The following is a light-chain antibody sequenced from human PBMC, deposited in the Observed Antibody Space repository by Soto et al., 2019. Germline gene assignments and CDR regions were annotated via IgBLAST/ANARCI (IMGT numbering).Light chain of an antibody. CDR3: QQYNSYPYT. Sequence: DIQMTQSPSSLSASVGDRVTISCRASRTISGYLNWYQQKPGTAPKLLIYAAFTLQSGVPSRISGSGSGTEFTLTIRSLQPDDLATYYCQQYNSYPYTFGQGTKLEI. V-gene: IGKV1-39*01. J-gene: IGKJ2*01. CDR2: AAF. CDR1: RTISGY.